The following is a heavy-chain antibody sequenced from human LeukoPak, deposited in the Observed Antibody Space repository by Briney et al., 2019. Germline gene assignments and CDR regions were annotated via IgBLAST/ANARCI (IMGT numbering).Heavy chain of an antibody. V-gene: IGHV3-9*01. Sequence: GGSLRLSCTTYGFTFGNHAMHWVRRVPGKGLEWVSGISWKGDTIYYADSLKGRFTVSRDNARNSLFLQMNNLRPADTALYYCVKAKGTGSTWFADYFQHWGQGTVVTVPS. CDR1: GFTFGNHA. J-gene: IGHJ1*01. CDR3: VKAKGTGSTWFADYFQH. CDR2: ISWKGDTI. D-gene: IGHD3-10*01.